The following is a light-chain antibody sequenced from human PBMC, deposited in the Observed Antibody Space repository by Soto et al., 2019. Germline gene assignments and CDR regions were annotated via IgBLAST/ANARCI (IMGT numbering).Light chain of an antibody. CDR2: SAS. V-gene: IGKV1-17*01. CDR1: QDIRND. CDR3: LHHYNYPLT. J-gene: IGKJ4*01. Sequence: DIQMTQSPSSRSASVGDRVTITCRASQDIRNDLGWYQQKPGKAPKRLIFSASTLDSGVPSRFSGGGFGTEFTLTISSLQPEDFATYYCLHHYNYPLTLGGGTKVEIK.